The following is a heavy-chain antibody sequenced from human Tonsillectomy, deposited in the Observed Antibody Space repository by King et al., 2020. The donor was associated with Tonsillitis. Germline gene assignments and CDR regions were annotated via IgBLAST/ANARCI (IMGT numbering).Heavy chain of an antibody. CDR2: INHSGST. J-gene: IGHJ4*02. Sequence: VQLQQWGAGLLKPSETLSLTCAVYGGSFSGYYWSWIRQPPGKGLEWIGEINHSGSTNYNPSLKSRVTISVDTSKNQFSLKLSSVTAADTAVYYCARLGNVYYASSGSQHRDDYWGQGPLVTVSS. CDR3: ARLGNVYYASSGSQHRDDY. V-gene: IGHV4-34*01. D-gene: IGHD3-22*01. CDR1: GGSFSGYY.